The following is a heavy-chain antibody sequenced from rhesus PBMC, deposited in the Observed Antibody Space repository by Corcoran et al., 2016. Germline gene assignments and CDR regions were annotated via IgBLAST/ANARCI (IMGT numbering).Heavy chain of an antibody. V-gene: IGHV3-136*01. CDR3: VRPKAS. Sequence: EVHLVESGGGLVQPGGSLRLSCAASGFTFRSYDMNWVRQAPGKGLEWVSYISSPGKTIYYADSVKGRFIVSRDNAKNLLSLQMSSLRAEDSAIYYCVRPKASWGQGVLVTVSS. CDR1: GFTFRSYD. J-gene: IGHJ4*01. CDR2: ISSPGKTI.